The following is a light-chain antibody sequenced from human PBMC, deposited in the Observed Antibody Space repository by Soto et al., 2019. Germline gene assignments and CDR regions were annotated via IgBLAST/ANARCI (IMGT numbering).Light chain of an antibody. J-gene: IGKJ1*01. V-gene: IGKV1-27*01. CDR3: QKYSGAPQT. CDR1: QAISIY. Sequence: DIQMTQSPSSLSTSVGDRVTITCRASQAISIYLAWYQQKPGKVPKLLIYAASTLQSGVPSRFSGSGSGTDFTLTISSLQPDDVATYYCQKYSGAPQTFGQGTKVEIK. CDR2: AAS.